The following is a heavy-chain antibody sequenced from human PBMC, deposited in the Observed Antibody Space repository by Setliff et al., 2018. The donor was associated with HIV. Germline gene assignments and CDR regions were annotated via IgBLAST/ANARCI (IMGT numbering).Heavy chain of an antibody. CDR3: ARDHHGARRDYYYYMDV. CDR2: IDHSGST. CDR1: DGSFSGHY. V-gene: IGHV4-34*01. Sequence: SETLSLTCAVYDGSFSGHYWSWIRQPPGKGLEWIGEIDHSGSTNYNPSLKSRVTISVDTSKNQFSLKLSSVTAADTAVYYCARDHHGARRDYYYYMDVWGKGTTVTVSS. J-gene: IGHJ6*03.